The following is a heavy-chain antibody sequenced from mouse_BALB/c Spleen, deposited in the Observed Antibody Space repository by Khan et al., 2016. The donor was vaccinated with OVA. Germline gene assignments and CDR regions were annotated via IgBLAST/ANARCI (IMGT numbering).Heavy chain of an antibody. CDR2: IDPANGNT. V-gene: IGHV14-3*02. CDR1: GFNIKDTY. CDR3: ASINA. J-gene: IGHJ2*01. Sequence: VQLQQPGAELVKPGASVKLSCTASGFNIKDTYMHWVKQRPEQGLEWIGRIDPANGNTKYDPKFQGKVTITAATSSNTAYLQLSSLTSEDTAVYYCASINAWGQGTTLTVSS.